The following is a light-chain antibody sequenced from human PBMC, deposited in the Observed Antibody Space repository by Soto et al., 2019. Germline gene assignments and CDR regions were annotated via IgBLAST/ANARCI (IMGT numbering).Light chain of an antibody. J-gene: IGKJ1*01. V-gene: IGKV1-5*01. Sequence: DIQMTQSPSTLSASVGDRVTITCRASQSISSWLAWYQQKPGKAPELLIYAASTLQSGVPSRFSGSGSGTEFTLTISRLQPEDFAVYYCQQYGSSPPWTFGQGTKVDNK. CDR3: QQYGSSPPWT. CDR1: QSISSW. CDR2: AAS.